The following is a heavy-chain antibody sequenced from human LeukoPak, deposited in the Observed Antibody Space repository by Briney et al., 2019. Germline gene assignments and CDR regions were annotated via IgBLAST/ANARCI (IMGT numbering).Heavy chain of an antibody. CDR1: GFTFSNYA. D-gene: IGHD1-26*01. J-gene: IGHJ4*02. V-gene: IGHV3-23*01. Sequence: GGSLRLSCAASGFTFSNYAMRWVRQAPGKGLEWDSGISGSGGSTSYADSVKGRFTISRDNSKNTLYLQMNSLRAEDTAVYYCAKGGLGATRSYLAYWGQGTLVTVSS. CDR2: ISGSGGST. CDR3: AKGGLGATRSYLAY.